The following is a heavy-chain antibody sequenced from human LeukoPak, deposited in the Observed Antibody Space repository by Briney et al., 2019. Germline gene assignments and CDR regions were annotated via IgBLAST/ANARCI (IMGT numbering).Heavy chain of an antibody. Sequence: SETLSLTCTVSGGSTMTYYLSWIRQPPGKGMEWIGDISYTGSASYNPSLKSRVTISLDTSKNQFSLRLNSVTAADTAVYYCARWGGSTWYFDYWGQGTLVTVSS. V-gene: IGHV4-59*08. D-gene: IGHD1-26*01. CDR3: ARWGGSTWYFDY. CDR1: GGSTMTYY. J-gene: IGHJ4*02. CDR2: ISYTGSA.